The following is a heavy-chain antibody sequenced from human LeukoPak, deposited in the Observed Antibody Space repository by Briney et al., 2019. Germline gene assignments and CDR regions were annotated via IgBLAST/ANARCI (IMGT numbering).Heavy chain of an antibody. CDR1: GFTFSSYA. Sequence: PGGSLRLSCAASGFTFSSYAMHWVRQAPGKGLEWVAVISYDGSNKYYADSVKGRFTISRDNSKNTLYLQMNSLRAEDTAVYYCAREYGYSSRTDAFDIWGQGTMVTVSS. CDR3: AREYGYSSRTDAFDI. CDR2: ISYDGSNK. D-gene: IGHD6-13*01. J-gene: IGHJ3*02. V-gene: IGHV3-30-3*01.